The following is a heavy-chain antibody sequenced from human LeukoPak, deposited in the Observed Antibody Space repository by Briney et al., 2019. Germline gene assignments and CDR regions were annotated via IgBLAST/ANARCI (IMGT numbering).Heavy chain of an antibody. V-gene: IGHV7-4-1*02. CDR3: AREGGLYSSSSSWGLFDY. D-gene: IGHD6-6*01. Sequence: ASVKVSCKASGYTFTSYAMNWVRQAPGQGLEWMGWINTNTGNPTYAQGFTGRFVFSLDTSVSTAYLQISSLKAKDTAVYYCAREGGLYSSSSSWGLFDYWGQGTLVTVSS. J-gene: IGHJ4*02. CDR2: INTNTGNP. CDR1: GYTFTSYA.